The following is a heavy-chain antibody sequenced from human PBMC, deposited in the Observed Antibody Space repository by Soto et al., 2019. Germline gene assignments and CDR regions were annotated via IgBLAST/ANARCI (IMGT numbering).Heavy chain of an antibody. CDR1: GGSINSADHY. V-gene: IGHV4-30-4*01. Sequence: QVRLQESGPGLVKPSQTLSLTCTVSGGSINSADHYWSWIRQPPGKGLEWIGYIYYSGSSYYNPSLKSRLTISVDTSKNQFTLQLGAVTAADTAVYYFALRLASPVTYYFDSWGQGTLVTVSS. CDR3: ALRLASPVTYYFDS. D-gene: IGHD3-16*01. J-gene: IGHJ4*02. CDR2: IYYSGSS.